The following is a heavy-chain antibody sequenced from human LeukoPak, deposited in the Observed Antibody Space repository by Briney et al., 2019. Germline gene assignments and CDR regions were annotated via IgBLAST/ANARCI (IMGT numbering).Heavy chain of an antibody. J-gene: IGHJ3*02. V-gene: IGHV4-34*01. CDR1: GGSISGDY. D-gene: IGHD2-21*02. Sequence: SETLSLTCAVYGGSISGDYWTWIRQPPGKGLEWIGEINHSGSTNYDPSLKSRVTISVDTSKNQFSLNLRSVTAADTAVYYCARLPGGDSSSVVAFDIWGQGTMVTVSS. CDR3: ARLPGGDSSSVVAFDI. CDR2: INHSGST.